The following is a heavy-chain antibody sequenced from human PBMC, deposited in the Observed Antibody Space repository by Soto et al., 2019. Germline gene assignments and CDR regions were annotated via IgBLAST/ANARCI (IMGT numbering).Heavy chain of an antibody. D-gene: IGHD5-12*01. V-gene: IGHV1-69*01. CDR2: IIPIFGTA. Sequence: SCKASGGTFSSYAISWVRQAPGQGLEWMGGIIPIFGTANYAQKFQGRVTITADESTSTAYMELSSLRSEDTAVYYCARDWSDIVGYYYGMDVWGQGTTVTVSS. CDR3: ARDWSDIVGYYYGMDV. CDR1: GGTFSSYA. J-gene: IGHJ6*02.